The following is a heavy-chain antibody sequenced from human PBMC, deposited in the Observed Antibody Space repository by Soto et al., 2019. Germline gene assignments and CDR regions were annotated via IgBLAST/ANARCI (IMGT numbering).Heavy chain of an antibody. CDR3: ARANDIFGQTFIDY. CDR1: GGSFSGYY. V-gene: IGHV4-34*01. CDR2: INHSGST. J-gene: IGHJ4*02. D-gene: IGHD3-9*01. Sequence: SETLSLTCAVYGGSFSGYYWSWIRQPPGKGLEWIGEINHSGSTNYNPSLKSRVTISVDTSKNQFSLGLSSVTAADTAVYYCARANDIFGQTFIDYWGQRTRVPVSS.